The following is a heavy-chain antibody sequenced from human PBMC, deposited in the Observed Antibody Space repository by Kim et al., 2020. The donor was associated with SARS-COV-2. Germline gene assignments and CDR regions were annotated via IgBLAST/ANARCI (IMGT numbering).Heavy chain of an antibody. CDR1: GGTSTKYA. D-gene: IGHD5-12*01. Sequence: SVKVSCKASGGTSTKYAISWVRQAPGQGLEWMGEIIPIFSKKNYAQKFQGRVTISADKSTDIAYMEMPSLTSDDTAVYYCASDLLGIVATGSFDCWGQGTLVTVSS. J-gene: IGHJ4*02. CDR2: IIPIFSKK. V-gene: IGHV1-69*06. CDR3: ASDLLGIVATGSFDC.